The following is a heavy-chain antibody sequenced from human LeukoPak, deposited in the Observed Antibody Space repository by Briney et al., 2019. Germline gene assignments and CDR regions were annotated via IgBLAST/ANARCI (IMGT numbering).Heavy chain of an antibody. CDR2: IYPGDSDT. CDR1: GYSFTSYW. V-gene: IGHV5-51*01. D-gene: IGHD4-23*01. CDR3: ARRYGGNSPAVYWYFDL. J-gene: IGHJ2*01. Sequence: GESLKISCKGSGYSFTSYWIGWVRQMPGKGLEWMGIIYPGDSDTRYSPSFQGPVTISADKSISTAYLQWSSLKASDTAMYYCARRYGGNSPAVYWYFDLWGRGTLVTVSS.